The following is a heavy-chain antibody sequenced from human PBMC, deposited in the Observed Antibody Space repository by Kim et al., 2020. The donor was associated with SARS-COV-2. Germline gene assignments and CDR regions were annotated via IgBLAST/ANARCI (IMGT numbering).Heavy chain of an antibody. CDR2: SDI. J-gene: IGHJ4*02. D-gene: IGHD6-25*01. CDR3: ARTDRGAGGF. V-gene: IGHV3-21*06. Sequence: SDIYYADSVKGRFTVSRDNAKNVLYLHMSNLRTEDTADYYCARTDRGAGGFWGQGTPVSVSS.